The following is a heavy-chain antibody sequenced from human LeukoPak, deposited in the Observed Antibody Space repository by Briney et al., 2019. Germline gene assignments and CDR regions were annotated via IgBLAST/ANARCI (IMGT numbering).Heavy chain of an antibody. CDR3: ARTKSGWYYSDY. Sequence: SETLSLTCSVFGGSISSYYWSWIRQPPGKGLEWIGYIHYSGSTNYNPSLKSRVTISVDTSKNQFSLKLSSVTAADTAVYYCARTKSGWYYSDYWGQGTLVSVSS. D-gene: IGHD6-19*01. CDR2: IHYSGST. CDR1: GGSISSYY. V-gene: IGHV4-59*08. J-gene: IGHJ4*02.